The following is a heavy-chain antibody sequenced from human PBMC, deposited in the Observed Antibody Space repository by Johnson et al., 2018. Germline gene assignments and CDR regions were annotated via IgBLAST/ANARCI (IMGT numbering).Heavy chain of an antibody. Sequence: QVQLQESGGGLVQPGGSLRLSCAASGFTFSSYGMPWVRQAPGKGLEWVAVISYDGSNKYYADSVKGRFTISRDNYKNTLYLQMNSLRAEETAVYYCAKDAKWGQLVSYYYMDVWGKGTTVTVSS. CDR2: ISYDGSNK. J-gene: IGHJ6*03. V-gene: IGHV3-30*18. CDR3: AKDAKWGQLVSYYYMDV. D-gene: IGHD6-6*01. CDR1: GFTFSSYG.